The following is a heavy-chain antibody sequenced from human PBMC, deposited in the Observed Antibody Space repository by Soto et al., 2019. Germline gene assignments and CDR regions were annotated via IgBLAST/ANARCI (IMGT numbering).Heavy chain of an antibody. CDR2: INHSGST. J-gene: IGHJ4*02. Sequence: SETLSLTCAVYGGSFSGYYWSWIRQPPGKGLEWIGEINHSGSTNYNPSLKSRVTISVDTSKNQFSLKLSSVTAADTAVYYCARDGYYDFWSNYSPIDYWGQGTLVTVSS. CDR3: ARDGYYDFWSNYSPIDY. V-gene: IGHV4-34*01. CDR1: GGSFSGYY. D-gene: IGHD3-3*01.